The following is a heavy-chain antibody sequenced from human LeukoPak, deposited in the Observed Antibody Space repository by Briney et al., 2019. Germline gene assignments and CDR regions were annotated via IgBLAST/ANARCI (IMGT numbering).Heavy chain of an antibody. J-gene: IGHJ4*02. D-gene: IGHD3-3*01. CDR2: IYSGGST. CDR1: GASISTYY. CDR3: AALSPFWSGYYFDH. V-gene: IGHV4-59*01. Sequence: PSETLSLTCTVSGASISTYYWTWIRQPPGKGLEWMGYIYSGGSTNYSPSLKSRVTISLDTSKNHFSLKLSSATAADTAVYYCAALSPFWSGYYFDHWGQGTLVTVSS.